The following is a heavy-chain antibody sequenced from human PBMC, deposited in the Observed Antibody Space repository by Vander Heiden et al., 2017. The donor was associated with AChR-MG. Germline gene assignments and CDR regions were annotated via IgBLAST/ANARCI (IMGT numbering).Heavy chain of an antibody. V-gene: IGHV1-2*02. CDR1: GYTFTGYY. CDR2: INPNSGGT. J-gene: IGHJ6*02. CDR3: ARKGQPGNYYYYYGMDV. Sequence: QVQLVQSGAEVKKPGASVKVSCKASGYTFTGYYMHWVRQAPGQGLEWMGWINPNSGGTNYAQKFQGRVTMTRDTSISTAYMELSRLRSDDTAVYYCARKGQPGNYYYYYGMDVWGQGTTVTVSS. D-gene: IGHD3-10*01.